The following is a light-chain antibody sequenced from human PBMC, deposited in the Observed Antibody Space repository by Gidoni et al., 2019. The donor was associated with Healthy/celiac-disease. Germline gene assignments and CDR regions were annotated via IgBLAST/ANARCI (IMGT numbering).Light chain of an antibody. CDR1: QRVSSY. V-gene: IGKV3-11*01. CDR3: QQRSNWPPLX. CDR2: DAS. Sequence: EIVLTQSPATLSLSPGERATLSCRASQRVSSYLAWYQQTPGQAPRRLIYDASNRATGIPARFSGSGSGTDFTLTISSLEPEDFAVYYCQQRSNWPPLXVXGGTKVEIK. J-gene: IGKJ4*01.